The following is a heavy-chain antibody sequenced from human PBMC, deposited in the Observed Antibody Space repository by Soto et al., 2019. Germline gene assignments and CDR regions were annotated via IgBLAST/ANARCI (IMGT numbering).Heavy chain of an antibody. V-gene: IGHV1-46*03. CDR2: INPNGGST. CDR1: GYSFTSQY. Sequence: QVQLVQSGAEVKKPGASVKISCEASGYSFTSQYVHWVRQAPGQGLEWMGIINPNGGSTTYAQKCTGRVTMTRDTATSTVSVEAGSRTSEDTAVYYCAMKQWLRPGGGGTEPLDIWGQGTMVTVAS. J-gene: IGHJ3*02. D-gene: IGHD5-12*01. CDR3: AMKQWLRPGGGGTEPLDI.